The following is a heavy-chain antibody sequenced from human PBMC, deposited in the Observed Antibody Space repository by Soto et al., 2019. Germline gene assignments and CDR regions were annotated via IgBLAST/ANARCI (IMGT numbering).Heavy chain of an antibody. CDR2: ISTYNGNT. J-gene: IGHJ4*02. D-gene: IGHD6-19*01. Sequence: QVQLVQCGAEVKKPGASVKVSRKASGYTFTSYGINWVRQATGQGLEWMGWISTYNGNTNYAQKLQGRVTMTIDTSTSTSYMELRSQRSDDTAVYYCASDEQWLIQAAWTDWGQGTLVTVSS. CDR3: ASDEQWLIQAAWTD. V-gene: IGHV1-18*01. CDR1: GYTFTSYG.